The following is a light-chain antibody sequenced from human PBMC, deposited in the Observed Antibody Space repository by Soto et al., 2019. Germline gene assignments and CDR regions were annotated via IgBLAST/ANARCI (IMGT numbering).Light chain of an antibody. J-gene: IGLJ3*02. Sequence: QSVLTQPPSVSGAPGQRVTISCTGSSSNIGAGYDVHWYQQLPGTAPKLLIYGNSNRPSGVPDRFSGSKSGTSASLAITGLQFEDEADYYCQSYDSSLSGVFGGGTKLTVL. CDR3: QSYDSSLSGV. V-gene: IGLV1-40*01. CDR1: SSNIGAGYD. CDR2: GNS.